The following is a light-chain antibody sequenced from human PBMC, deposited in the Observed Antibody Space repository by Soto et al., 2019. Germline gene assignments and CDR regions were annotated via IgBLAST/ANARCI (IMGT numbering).Light chain of an antibody. CDR2: EVN. Sequence: QSALTQPASVSGSPRQSITISCTGASSDVGGYTYVSWYQQHPGKAPKLIIYEVNNRPSGVSHRFSGSKSGNTASLTISGLQAEDEADYYCSSYTGSSTLYVFGTGIKVTVL. J-gene: IGLJ1*01. CDR3: SSYTGSSTLYV. V-gene: IGLV2-14*01. CDR1: SSDVGGYTY.